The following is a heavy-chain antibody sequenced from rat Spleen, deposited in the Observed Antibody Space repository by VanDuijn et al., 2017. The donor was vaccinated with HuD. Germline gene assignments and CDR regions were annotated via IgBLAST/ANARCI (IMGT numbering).Heavy chain of an antibody. CDR1: GFTFRDYN. J-gene: IGHJ3*01. Sequence: EVQLVESGGGLVQPGRSLKLSCAASGFTFRDYNMAWVRQAPKKGLEWVASISPGGGNTYYRDSVKGRFAISRDYAKSTLYLQMNSLRSEDTATYSCTREIIRGTKDWFADWGQGTLVTVSS. CDR3: TREIIRGTKDWFAD. V-gene: IGHV5S23*01. D-gene: IGHD4-3*01. CDR2: ISPGGGNT.